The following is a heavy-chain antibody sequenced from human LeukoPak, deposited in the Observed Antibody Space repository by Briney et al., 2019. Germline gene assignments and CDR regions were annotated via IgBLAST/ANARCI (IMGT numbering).Heavy chain of an antibody. CDR2: INHSGST. J-gene: IGHJ5*02. D-gene: IGHD6-13*01. Sequence: SETLSLTCTVSGGSISSYYWSWIRQPPGKGLEWIGEINHSGSTNYNPSLKSRVTISVDTSKNQFSLKLSSVTAADTAVYYCARAGIAAAGNRWFDPWGQGTLVTVSS. V-gene: IGHV4-34*01. CDR3: ARAGIAAAGNRWFDP. CDR1: GGSISSYY.